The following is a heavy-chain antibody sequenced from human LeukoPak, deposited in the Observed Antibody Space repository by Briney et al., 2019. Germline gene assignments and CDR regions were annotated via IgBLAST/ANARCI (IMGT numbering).Heavy chain of an antibody. J-gene: IGHJ4*02. CDR3: ARDLGGDYFDY. V-gene: IGHV3-21*01. D-gene: IGHD1-26*01. CDR2: ISSSSSYI. CDR1: GFTFSSYS. Sequence: PGGSLRLPCAASGFTFSSYSMNWVRQALGKGLEWVSSISSSSSYIYYADSVRGRFTISRDNAKNSLYLQMNSLRAEDTAVYYCARDLGGDYFDYWGQGTLVTVSS.